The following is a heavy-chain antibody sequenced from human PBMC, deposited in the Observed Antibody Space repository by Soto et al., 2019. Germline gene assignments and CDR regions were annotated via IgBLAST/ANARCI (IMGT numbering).Heavy chain of an antibody. Sequence: ASVKVSCKASGYTFTGYYMHWVRQAPGQGLEWMGWINANSGNTNYAQKLQGRVSMITDTSTSTAYMELASLTSDDMAVYFCASGSSDYEGWFDPWGQGTLVTVSS. CDR3: ASGSSDYEGWFDP. V-gene: IGHV1-18*03. D-gene: IGHD5-12*01. CDR2: INANSGNT. J-gene: IGHJ5*02. CDR1: GYTFTGYY.